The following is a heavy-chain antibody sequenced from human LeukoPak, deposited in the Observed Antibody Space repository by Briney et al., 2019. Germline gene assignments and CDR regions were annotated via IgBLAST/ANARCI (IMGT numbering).Heavy chain of an antibody. V-gene: IGHV1-3*01. CDR1: GYTFTSYA. CDR2: INAGNGNT. J-gene: IGHJ4*02. Sequence: PKASVKVSCKASGYTFTSYAMHWVRQAPGQRLEWMGWINAGNGNTKYSQKFQGRVTITRDTSASTAYMELSSLRSEDTAVYYCARGVRGLPYYFDYWGQGTLVTVSS. CDR3: ARGVRGLPYYFDY. D-gene: IGHD3-16*02.